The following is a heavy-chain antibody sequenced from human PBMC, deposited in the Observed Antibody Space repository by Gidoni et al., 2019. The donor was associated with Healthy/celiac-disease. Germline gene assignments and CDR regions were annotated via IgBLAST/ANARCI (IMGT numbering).Heavy chain of an antibody. V-gene: IGHV4-39*01. CDR1: GGPISSSSYY. J-gene: IGHJ4*02. D-gene: IGHD3-10*01. CDR2: IYYSGST. Sequence: QLQLQESGPGLVKPSETLSLTCPVSGGPISSSSYYWGWIRQPPGKGLEWIGSIYYSGSTYYNPSLKSRVTISVDTSKNQFSLKLSSVTAADTAVYYCATYYYGSGSPDYWGQGTLVTVSS. CDR3: ATYYYGSGSPDY.